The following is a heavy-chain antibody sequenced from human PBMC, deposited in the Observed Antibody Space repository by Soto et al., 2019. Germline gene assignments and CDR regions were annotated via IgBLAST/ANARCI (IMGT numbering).Heavy chain of an antibody. CDR1: GGTFSSYA. V-gene: IGHV1-69*12. CDR2: IIPIFDTA. J-gene: IGHJ6*02. Sequence: QVQLVQAGAEVKKPGSSVKVSCKASGGTFSSYAISWVRQAPGQGLEWMGGIIPIFDTANYAQKFQGRVTITADESQSTAYMELSSLRSEDTAVYYCARHDCISSSCYYYYYYGMDVWGQGTTVTVSS. D-gene: IGHD2-15*01. CDR3: ARHDCISSSCYYYYYYGMDV.